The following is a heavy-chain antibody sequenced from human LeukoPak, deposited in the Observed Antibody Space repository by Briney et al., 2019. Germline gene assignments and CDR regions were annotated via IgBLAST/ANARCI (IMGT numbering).Heavy chain of an antibody. CDR2: ISYTGST. CDR3: ARVLAAAAHFNY. CDR1: GGSISSSSSY. J-gene: IGHJ4*02. D-gene: IGHD6-13*01. V-gene: IGHV4-39*01. Sequence: KPSETLPLTCTVSGGSISSSSSYWGWIRQPPGKGLEWIGSISYTGSTYYNPSLKSRVTISVDTSKNQFSLKLSSVTAADTAVYYCARVLAAAAHFNYWGPGTLVTASS.